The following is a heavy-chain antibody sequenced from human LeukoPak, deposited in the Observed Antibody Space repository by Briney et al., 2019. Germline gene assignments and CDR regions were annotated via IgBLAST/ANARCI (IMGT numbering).Heavy chain of an antibody. CDR2: ISFSGDNS. D-gene: IGHD5-24*01. CDR1: GFNFRDAA. J-gene: IGHJ3*01. CDR3: AKDIQLST. V-gene: IGHV3-23*01. Sequence: RGSLRLSCAASGFNFRDAAMTWVRQAPGKGLEWVSLISFSGDNSSYADSVKGRFPISRANSKNTLSLQMNSLRVEDTAIYYCAKDIQLSTWGLGTMVTVS.